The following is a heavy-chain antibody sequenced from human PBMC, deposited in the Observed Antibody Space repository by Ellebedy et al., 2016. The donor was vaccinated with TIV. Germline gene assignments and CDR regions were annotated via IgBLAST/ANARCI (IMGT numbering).Heavy chain of an antibody. CDR1: GFTFSSYS. CDR3: ARDGYYDYVWGSYRLGY. V-gene: IGHV3-21*01. Sequence: GESLKISCAASGFTFSSYSMNWVRQAPGKGLEWVSSISSSSSYIYYADSVKGRFTISRDNAKNSLYLQMNSLRAEDTAVYYCARDGYYDYVWGSYRLGYWGQGTLVTVSS. J-gene: IGHJ4*02. CDR2: ISSSSSYI. D-gene: IGHD3-16*02.